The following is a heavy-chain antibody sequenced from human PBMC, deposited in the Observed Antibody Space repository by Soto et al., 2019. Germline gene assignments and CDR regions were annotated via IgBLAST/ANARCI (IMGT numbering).Heavy chain of an antibody. Sequence: PGGSLRLSCAASGFTFSSYAMHWVRQAPGKGLEYVSAISSNGGGTYYANSVEGRFTISRDNSKNTLYLQMGSLRAEDMAVYYCARGPGYYFDYWGQGTLVTVSS. CDR3: ARGPGYYFDY. V-gene: IGHV3-64*01. CDR1: GFTFSSYA. CDR2: ISSNGGGT. J-gene: IGHJ4*02.